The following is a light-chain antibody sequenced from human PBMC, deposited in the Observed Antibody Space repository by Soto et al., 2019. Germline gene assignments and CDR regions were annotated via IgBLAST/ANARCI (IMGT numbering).Light chain of an antibody. V-gene: IGLV2-8*01. CDR1: KSDIGVYDF. J-gene: IGLJ1*01. Sequence: QSVLTQPPSASGSPGQSVTISCTGTKSDIGVYDFVSWYQHHPGKAPRLIIYEVVQRPSGVPDRFSGSKSGNTASLTISGLQAEDEADYYCCSYAGSYCYVFGTGTKVTVL. CDR2: EVV. CDR3: CSYAGSYCYV.